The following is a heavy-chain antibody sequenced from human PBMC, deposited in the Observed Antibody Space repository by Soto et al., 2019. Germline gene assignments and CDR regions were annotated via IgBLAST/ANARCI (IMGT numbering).Heavy chain of an antibody. V-gene: IGHV4-34*01. CDR1: GGSFSVYY. D-gene: IGHD2-2*01. Sequence: SETLSLTCSVYGGSFSVYYWSWIRQPPGKGLEWIGEINHSGSTNYNPSLKSRVTISVDTSKNQFSLKLSSVTAADTAVYYCARGTMHRSWGQGTLVTVSS. CDR3: ARGTMHRS. J-gene: IGHJ5*02. CDR2: INHSGST.